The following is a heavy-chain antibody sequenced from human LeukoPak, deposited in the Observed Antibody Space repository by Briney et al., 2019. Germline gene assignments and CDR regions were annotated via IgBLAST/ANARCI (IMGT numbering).Heavy chain of an antibody. CDR1: GGSVSSSSYY. CDR2: IYYSGST. Sequence: SETLSRTCTVSGGSVSSSSYYWGWIRQPPGKGLEWIGSIYYSGSTYYNPSLKSRVTIPVDTSKNQFSLKLSSVTAADTAVYYCTRAKIGLRGAFDICGQGTMVTVSS. V-gene: IGHV4-39*07. CDR3: TRAKIGLRGAFDI. D-gene: IGHD3-10*01. J-gene: IGHJ3*02.